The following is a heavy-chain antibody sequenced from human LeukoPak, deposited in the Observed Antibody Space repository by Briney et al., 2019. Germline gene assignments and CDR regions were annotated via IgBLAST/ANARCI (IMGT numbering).Heavy chain of an antibody. CDR3: ARELVGATTSYYYYYMDV. Sequence: ASVKVSCKASGYTFTSYDINWVRQATGQGLEWMGWMNPNSGNTGYAQKFQGRVAMTTDTSTSTAYMELRSLRSDDTAVYYCARELVGATTSYYYYYMDVWGKGTTVTVSS. CDR1: GYTFTSYD. CDR2: MNPNSGNT. D-gene: IGHD1-26*01. V-gene: IGHV1-8*01. J-gene: IGHJ6*03.